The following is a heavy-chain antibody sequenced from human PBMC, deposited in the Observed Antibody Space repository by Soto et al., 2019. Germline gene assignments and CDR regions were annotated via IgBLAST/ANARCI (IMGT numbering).Heavy chain of an antibody. V-gene: IGHV4-30-4*01. Sequence: SETLSLTCTVSGGSISSGDYYWSWIRQPPGKGLEWIGYIYYSGSTYYNPSLKSRVTISVDTSKNQFSLKLSSVTAEDTAVYYCARGPDYDFWSGYYWAGFDPWGQGTLVTVSS. CDR2: IYYSGST. D-gene: IGHD3-3*01. CDR1: GGSISSGDYY. CDR3: ARGPDYDFWSGYYWAGFDP. J-gene: IGHJ5*02.